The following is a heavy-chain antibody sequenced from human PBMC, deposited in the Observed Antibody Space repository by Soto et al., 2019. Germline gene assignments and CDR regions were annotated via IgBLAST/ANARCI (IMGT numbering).Heavy chain of an antibody. J-gene: IGHJ4*02. V-gene: IGHV4-59*08. D-gene: IGHD4-17*01. CDR1: GGSISGYH. CDR2: LYYTGST. CDR3: ARSQTTVTSYDY. Sequence: SETLSLTCTVSGGSISGYHWGWIRQPPGKGLEWIGYLYYTGSTHYNPSLKSRVTMSVDTSKNQFSLKLNSVTAADTAVYYCARSQTTVTSYDYWGQGTLVTVSS.